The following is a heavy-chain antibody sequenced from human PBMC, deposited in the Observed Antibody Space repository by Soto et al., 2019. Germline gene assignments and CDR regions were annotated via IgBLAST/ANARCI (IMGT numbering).Heavy chain of an antibody. CDR1: GYSFTSYW. Sequence: PGESLKISCKGSGYSFTSYWISWVRQMPGKGLEWMGRIDPSDSYTNYSPSFQGHVTTSADKSISIAYLQWSSLKASDTAMYYCAIRSGSYYDYWGQGTLVTVPQ. CDR2: IDPSDSYT. CDR3: AIRSGSYYDY. D-gene: IGHD3-10*01. J-gene: IGHJ4*02. V-gene: IGHV5-10-1*01.